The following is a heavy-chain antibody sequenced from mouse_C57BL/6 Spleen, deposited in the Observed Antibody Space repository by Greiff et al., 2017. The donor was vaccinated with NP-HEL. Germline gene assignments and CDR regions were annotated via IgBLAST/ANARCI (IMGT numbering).Heavy chain of an antibody. Sequence: EVQLQQSGPELVKPGASVKMSCKASGYTFTDYNMHWVKQSHGKSLEWIGYINPNNGGTSYNQKFKGKATLTVTKSSSTAYMELRSLTSEDSAVYYCARSSYDYDARAWFAYWGQGTLVTVSA. D-gene: IGHD2-4*01. CDR1: GYTFTDYN. J-gene: IGHJ3*01. V-gene: IGHV1-22*01. CDR3: ARSSYDYDARAWFAY. CDR2: INPNNGGT.